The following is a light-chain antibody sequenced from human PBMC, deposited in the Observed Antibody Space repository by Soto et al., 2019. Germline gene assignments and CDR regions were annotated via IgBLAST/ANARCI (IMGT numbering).Light chain of an antibody. V-gene: IGKV3-20*01. CDR1: QSVTGNY. Sequence: EVVWTQSPGTLSLSPGERATLSCGASQSVTGNYLAWYQQKPGQAPRLLIFGASTRATGIPDRFSGSGSGTDFTLTISRLEPEDFAVYYCQHYYTSYTTFGQGTKVDNK. CDR3: QHYYTSYTT. J-gene: IGKJ1*01. CDR2: GAS.